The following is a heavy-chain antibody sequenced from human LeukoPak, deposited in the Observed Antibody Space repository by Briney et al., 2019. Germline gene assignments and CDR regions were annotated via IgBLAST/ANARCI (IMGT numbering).Heavy chain of an antibody. CDR1: GFTFSDYY. Sequence: PGGSLRLSYVVSGFTFSDYYMSWIRQAPGKGLEWVSYISGSGSDIYYADSVKGRFTISRDNAKNSLYLQMNSLRAEDTAVYYCARGGVGAPSWFDPWGRGTTVTVSS. CDR2: ISGSGSDI. J-gene: IGHJ5*01. CDR3: ARGGVGAPSWFDP. V-gene: IGHV3-11*01. D-gene: IGHD1-26*01.